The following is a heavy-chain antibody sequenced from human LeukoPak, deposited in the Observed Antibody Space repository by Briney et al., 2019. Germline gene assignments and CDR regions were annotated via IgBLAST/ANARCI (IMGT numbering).Heavy chain of an antibody. Sequence: KSGESLKISCKGSGYSFATYWIAWVRQMPGKGLEWMGIVYPDESNIRYSPSFQGQVTISADKSISTAYLQWSSLKTSDTAIYYCARKNGRSSPLDNWGQGTLVTVSS. D-gene: IGHD4-23*01. CDR1: GYSFATYW. V-gene: IGHV5-51*01. CDR3: ARKNGRSSPLDN. CDR2: VYPDESNI. J-gene: IGHJ4*02.